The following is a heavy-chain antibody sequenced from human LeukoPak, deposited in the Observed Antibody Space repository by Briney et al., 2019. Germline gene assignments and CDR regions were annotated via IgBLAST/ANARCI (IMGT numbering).Heavy chain of an antibody. CDR3: ARGTAYYYDSSGYWNY. CDR2: MNPNSGNT. CDR1: GYTFTSYD. D-gene: IGHD3-22*01. V-gene: IGHV1-8*01. J-gene: IGHJ4*02. Sequence: ASVKVSCKASGYTFTSYDINWVRQATGQGLEWMGWMNPNSGNTGYAQKFQGRVTMTRNTSISTAYMELSSLRSEDTAVYYCARGTAYYYDSSGYWNYWGQGTLVTVSS.